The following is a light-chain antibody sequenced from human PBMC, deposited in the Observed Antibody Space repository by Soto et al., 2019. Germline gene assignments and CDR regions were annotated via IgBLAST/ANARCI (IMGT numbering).Light chain of an antibody. J-gene: IGLJ1*01. CDR1: SSDVGSYDL. Sequence: QSALTQPASLSGSPGQSIAISCTGTSSDVGSYDLVSWYQQHPGKAPKLMIYEVTKRPSGVSSRFSGSKSGNTASLTISGLQAEDDADYYCCSSAGGGTYVFGTGTKLTVL. CDR2: EVT. CDR3: CSSAGGGTYV. V-gene: IGLV2-23*02.